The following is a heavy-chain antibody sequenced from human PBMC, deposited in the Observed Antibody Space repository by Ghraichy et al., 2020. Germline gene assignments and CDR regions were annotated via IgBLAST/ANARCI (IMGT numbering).Heavy chain of an antibody. D-gene: IGHD5-24*01. CDR2: ISGGGANS. CDR1: GFTFDYCA. Sequence: ETLSLTCAASGFTFDYCAMNWVRQAPGKGLEWVATISGGGANSYYADSVKGRFAISRDNSMNTLFLQMYSLRAEDTAVYFCAKDQIGYNKPHDYWGQGTLVTVSS. CDR3: AKDQIGYNKPHDY. J-gene: IGHJ4*02. V-gene: IGHV3-23*01.